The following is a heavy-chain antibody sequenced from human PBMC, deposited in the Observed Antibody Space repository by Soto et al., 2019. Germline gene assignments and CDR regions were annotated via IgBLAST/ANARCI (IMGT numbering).Heavy chain of an antibody. CDR1: GDSVSSNSAA. J-gene: IGHJ4*02. Sequence: PSQTLALPCGISGDSVSSNSAACNCIRQSPSRGLEWLGRTYYRSKWYNDYAVSVKSRITINPDTSKNPFSLQLNSVTPEDTAVYYCARGGPARYSSGWYYFDYWGQGTLVTVSS. CDR3: ARGGPARYSSGWYYFDY. CDR2: TYYRSKWYN. V-gene: IGHV6-1*01. D-gene: IGHD6-19*01.